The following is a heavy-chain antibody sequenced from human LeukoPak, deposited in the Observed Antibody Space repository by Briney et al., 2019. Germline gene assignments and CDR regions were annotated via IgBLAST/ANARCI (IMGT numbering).Heavy chain of an antibody. Sequence: SVKVSCKASGGTFSSYAISWVRQAPGQGLEWMGRIIPIFGTANYAQKFQGRVTITTDESTSTAYTELSSLRSEDTAVYYCAVSPTHDSSGYYYETSIDYWGQGTLVTVSS. J-gene: IGHJ4*02. D-gene: IGHD3-22*01. CDR1: GGTFSSYA. CDR2: IIPIFGTA. V-gene: IGHV1-69*05. CDR3: AVSPTHDSSGYYYETSIDY.